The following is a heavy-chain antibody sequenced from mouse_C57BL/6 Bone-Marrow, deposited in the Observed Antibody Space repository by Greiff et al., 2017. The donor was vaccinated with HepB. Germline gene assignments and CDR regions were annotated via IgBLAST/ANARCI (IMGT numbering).Heavy chain of an antibody. Sequence: EVNVVESVAELVRPGASVKLSCTASGFNIKNTYMHWVKQRPEQGLEWIGRIDPANGNTKYAPKFQGKATITADTSSNTAYLQLSSLTSEDTAIYYCASPIYYDYAWFAYWGQGTLVTVSA. CDR2: IDPANGNT. V-gene: IGHV14-3*01. J-gene: IGHJ3*01. CDR3: ASPIYYDYAWFAY. D-gene: IGHD2-4*01. CDR1: GFNIKNTY.